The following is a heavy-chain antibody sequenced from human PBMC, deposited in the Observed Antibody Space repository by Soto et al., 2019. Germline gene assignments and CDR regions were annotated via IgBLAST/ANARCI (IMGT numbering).Heavy chain of an antibody. J-gene: IGHJ3*02. CDR1: GGTFSSYT. Sequence: QVQLVQSGAEVKKPGSSVKVSCKASGGTFSSYTISWVRQAPGQGLEWMGRIIPILGIANYAQKSQGRVTITADKSTSTAYMELSSLRSEDTAVYYCARDQRGGYAFDIWGQGTMVTVSS. D-gene: IGHD3-10*01. CDR3: ARDQRGGYAFDI. V-gene: IGHV1-69*02. CDR2: IIPILGIA.